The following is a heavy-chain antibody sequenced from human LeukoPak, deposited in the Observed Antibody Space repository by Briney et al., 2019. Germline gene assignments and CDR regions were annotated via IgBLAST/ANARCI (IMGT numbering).Heavy chain of an antibody. CDR1: GFTFSSYG. J-gene: IGHJ4*02. D-gene: IGHD2-2*01. V-gene: IGHV3-23*01. CDR3: AKSGFQDIVVVPAAIRYFDY. CDR2: ISGSGGST. Sequence: TGGTLRLSCAGSGFTFSSYGMSWVRQAPGKGLEWVSGISGSGGSTYYADSVKGRFTISRDNSKNTLYLQMNSLSAEDTAVYYCAKSGFQDIVVVPAAIRYFDYWGQGTLVTVSS.